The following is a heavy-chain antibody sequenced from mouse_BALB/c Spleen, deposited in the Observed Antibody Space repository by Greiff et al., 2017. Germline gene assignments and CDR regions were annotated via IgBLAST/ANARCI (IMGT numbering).Heavy chain of an antibody. D-gene: IGHD2-4*01. CDR2: IRNKANGYTT. CDR3: ARGYDYDLYYFDY. J-gene: IGHJ2*01. Sequence: DVMLVESGGGLVQPGGSLRLSCATSGFTFTDYYMSWVRQPPGKALEWLGFIRNKANGYTTEYSASVKGRFTISRDNSQSILYLQMNTLRAEDSATYYCARGYDYDLYYFDYWGQGTTLTVSS. V-gene: IGHV7-3*02. CDR1: GFTFTDYY.